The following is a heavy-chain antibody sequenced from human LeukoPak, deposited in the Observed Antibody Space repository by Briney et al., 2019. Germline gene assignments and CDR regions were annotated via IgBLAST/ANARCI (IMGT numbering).Heavy chain of an antibody. CDR3: ARHYSRGPRYGDYGGGGY. Sequence: GESLKISCKGSGYSFTSYWIGWVRQMPGKGLEWMGIIYPGDSDTRYSPSFQGQVTISADKSISTAYLQWSSLKASDTAMYYWARHYSRGPRYGDYGGGGYWGQGTLVTVSS. CDR1: GYSFTSYW. V-gene: IGHV5-51*01. CDR2: IYPGDSDT. J-gene: IGHJ4*02. D-gene: IGHD4-17*01.